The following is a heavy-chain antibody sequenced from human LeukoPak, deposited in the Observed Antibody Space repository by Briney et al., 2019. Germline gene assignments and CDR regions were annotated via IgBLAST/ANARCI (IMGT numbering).Heavy chain of an antibody. V-gene: IGHV4-59*12. CDR2: LYYSGSS. CDR1: GGSISGYY. Sequence: SETLSLTCTVSGGSISGYYWTWIRQPPGRGLEWIGYLYYSGSSIYNPSLKSRVTISVDTSKNQFSLKLSSVTAADTAVYYCARVAAAGTGIYYFDYWGQGTLVTVSS. CDR3: ARVAAAGTGIYYFDY. J-gene: IGHJ4*02. D-gene: IGHD6-13*01.